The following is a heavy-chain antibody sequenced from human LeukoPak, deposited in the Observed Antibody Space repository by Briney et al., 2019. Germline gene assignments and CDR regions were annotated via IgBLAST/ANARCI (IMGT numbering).Heavy chain of an antibody. Sequence: SQTLSLTCTVSGGSISSGGYYWSWIRQHPGKGLEWIGYIYYSGSTYYNPSLKSRVTISVDTSKNQFSLKLSSVTAADTAVYYCARGRALLWFGEIRFWGLGTLVTVSS. CDR2: IYYSGST. V-gene: IGHV4-31*03. CDR1: GGSISSGGYY. D-gene: IGHD3-10*01. J-gene: IGHJ4*02. CDR3: ARGRALLWFGEIRF.